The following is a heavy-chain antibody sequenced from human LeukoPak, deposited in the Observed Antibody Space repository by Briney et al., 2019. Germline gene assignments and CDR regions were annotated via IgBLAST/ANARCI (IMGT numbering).Heavy chain of an antibody. D-gene: IGHD5-18*01. CDR3: ARSGYTYAAD. CDR2: IYYSGST. J-gene: IGHJ4*02. V-gene: IGHV4-59*08. CDR1: GGSISSYY. Sequence: SETLSLTCTVSGGSISSYYWSWIRQSPGKGLEWIGYIYYSGSTDYSPSLKSRVTISADTSKNQFSLKVSSVTAADTAVYYCARSGYTYAADWGQGTLVTVSS.